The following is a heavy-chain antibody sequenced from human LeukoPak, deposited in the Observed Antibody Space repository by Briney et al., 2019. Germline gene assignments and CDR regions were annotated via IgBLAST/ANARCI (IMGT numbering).Heavy chain of an antibody. D-gene: IGHD1-20*01. CDR3: ARDRLRITGTPDVDY. CDR2: IIPIFGTA. V-gene: IGHV1-69*13. CDR1: GGTFSSYA. Sequence: SVKVSCKASGGTFSSYAISWVRQAPGQGLEWMGGIIPIFGTANYAQKFQGRVTITADESTSTAYMELSSLRSEDTAVYYCARDRLRITGTPDVDYWGQGTLVTVSS. J-gene: IGHJ4*02.